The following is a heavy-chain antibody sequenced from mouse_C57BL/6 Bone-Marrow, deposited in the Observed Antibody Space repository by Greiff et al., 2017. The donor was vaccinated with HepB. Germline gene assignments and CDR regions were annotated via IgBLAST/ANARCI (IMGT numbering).Heavy chain of an antibody. V-gene: IGHV14-4*01. CDR3: MVTTSFAY. D-gene: IGHD2-2*01. CDR1: GFNIKDDY. CDR2: IDPETGDT. Sequence: VQLKQSGAELVRPGASVKLSCTASGFNIKDDYMHWVKQRPEQGLEWIGWIDPETGDTEYASKFQGKATITADTSSNTAYLQLSSLTSEDTAVYYAMVTTSFAYWGQGTLVTVSA. J-gene: IGHJ3*01.